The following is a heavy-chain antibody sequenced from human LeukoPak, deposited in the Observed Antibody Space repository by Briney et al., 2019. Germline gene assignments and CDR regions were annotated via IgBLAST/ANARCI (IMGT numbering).Heavy chain of an antibody. Sequence: PGGSLRLSCVASGFTFSSYAMRWVRQAPGKGLEWVSGISGSGASTYYADSVKGRFTISRDNSKDTLYLLMNGLRAEDTAVYYCAKGPYAGTFSGFDYWGQGTLVTVSS. V-gene: IGHV3-23*01. D-gene: IGHD6-13*01. CDR1: GFTFSSYA. CDR3: AKGPYAGTFSGFDY. CDR2: ISGSGAST. J-gene: IGHJ4*02.